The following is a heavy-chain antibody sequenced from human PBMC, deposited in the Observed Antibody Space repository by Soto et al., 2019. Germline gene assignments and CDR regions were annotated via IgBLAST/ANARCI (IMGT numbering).Heavy chain of an antibody. CDR3: ARLVWAFDY. Sequence: GGSLRLSCAASGFTFSSHWMSWVRQAPGKGLEWVANIKEDGSEKYYVDSVKGRFTISGDNAKNSLYLQMKSLRAEDTAVYYCARLVWAFDYWGQGTLVTVSS. CDR1: GFTFSSHW. D-gene: IGHD7-27*01. CDR2: IKEDGSEK. V-gene: IGHV3-7*01. J-gene: IGHJ4*02.